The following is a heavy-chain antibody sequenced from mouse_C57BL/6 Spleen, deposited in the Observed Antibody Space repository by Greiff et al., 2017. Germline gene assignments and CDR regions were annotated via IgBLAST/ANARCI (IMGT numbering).Heavy chain of an antibody. CDR2: FYPGSGSI. V-gene: IGHV1-62-2*01. CDR1: GYTFTEYT. CDR3: ARHEDGSSGYGFAY. J-gene: IGHJ3*01. D-gene: IGHD3-2*02. Sequence: VKLMESGAELVKPGASVKLSCKASGYTFTEYTIHWVKQRSGQGLEWIGWFYPGSGSIKYNEKFKDQATLTADKSSSTVYMELIRLTSEDSAVYFCARHEDGSSGYGFAYWGQGTLVTVSA.